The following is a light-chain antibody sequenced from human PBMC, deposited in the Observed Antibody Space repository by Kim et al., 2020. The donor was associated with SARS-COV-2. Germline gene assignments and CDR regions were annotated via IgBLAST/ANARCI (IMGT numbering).Light chain of an antibody. CDR1: SSDVGSYNL. V-gene: IGLV2-23*02. CDR2: EVS. Sequence: QSITISCTGTSSDVGSYNLVSWYQQHPGKAPKLMIYEVSKRPSGVSNRFSSSKSGNTASLTISGLQAEDEADYYCCSYAGSSTHVVFGGGTQLTVL. CDR3: CSYAGSSTHVV. J-gene: IGLJ2*01.